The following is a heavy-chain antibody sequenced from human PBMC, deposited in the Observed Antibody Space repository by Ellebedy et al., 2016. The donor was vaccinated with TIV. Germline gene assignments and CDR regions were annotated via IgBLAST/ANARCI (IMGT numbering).Heavy chain of an antibody. CDR1: GCSISSYY. V-gene: IGHV4-59*01. CDR2: IYYSGST. D-gene: IGHD5-12*01. Sequence: MPSETLSLTCTVPGCSISSYYWSWIRQPPGQGLEWIGYIYYSGSTNYNPSLKSRVTISVDTSKNQFSLKLSSVTAADTAVYYCARGYSGYDLRFDYWGQGTLVTVSS. J-gene: IGHJ4*02. CDR3: ARGYSGYDLRFDY.